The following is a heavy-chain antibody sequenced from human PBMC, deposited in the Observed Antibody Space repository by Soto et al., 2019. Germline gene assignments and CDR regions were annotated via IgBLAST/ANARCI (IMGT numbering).Heavy chain of an antibody. V-gene: IGHV3-23*01. CDR2: ISGSGGST. Sequence: GGSLRLSCAASGFTFSSYAMSWVRQAPGKGLERVSAISGSGGSTYYADSVKGRFTISRDNSKNTLYLQMNSLRAEDTAVYYCAKRLGRISRFLYYFDYWGQGTLVTVSS. J-gene: IGHJ4*02. D-gene: IGHD2-15*01. CDR1: GFTFSSYA. CDR3: AKRLGRISRFLYYFDY.